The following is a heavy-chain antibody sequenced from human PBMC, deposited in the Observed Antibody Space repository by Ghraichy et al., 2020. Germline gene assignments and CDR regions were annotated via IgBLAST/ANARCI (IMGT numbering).Heavy chain of an antibody. CDR3: ARDGLGYCSSTSCYHYYGMDV. Sequence: GGSLRLSCAASGFTFSSYWMSWVRQAPGKGLEWVANIKQDGSEKYYVDSVKGRFTISRDNAKNSLYLQMNSLRAEDTAVYYCARDGLGYCSSTSCYHYYGMDVWGQGTTVTVSS. J-gene: IGHJ6*02. CDR1: GFTFSSYW. V-gene: IGHV3-7*01. D-gene: IGHD2-2*01. CDR2: IKQDGSEK.